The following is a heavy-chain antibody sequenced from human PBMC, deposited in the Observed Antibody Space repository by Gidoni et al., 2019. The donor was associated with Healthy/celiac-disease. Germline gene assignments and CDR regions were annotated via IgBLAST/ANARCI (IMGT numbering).Heavy chain of an antibody. Sequence: EVQLVESGGGLVQPGGSLRLSGAASGFPFSSYWMSWVRQGPGKGMEWVANIKPDGSEKYYVDSVKGRFTISRDNAKNSLYLQMNSLRAEDTAVYYCASNMVRGVIDYWGQGTLVTVSS. CDR3: ASNMVRGVIDY. D-gene: IGHD3-10*01. CDR2: IKPDGSEK. V-gene: IGHV3-7*01. CDR1: GFPFSSYW. J-gene: IGHJ4*02.